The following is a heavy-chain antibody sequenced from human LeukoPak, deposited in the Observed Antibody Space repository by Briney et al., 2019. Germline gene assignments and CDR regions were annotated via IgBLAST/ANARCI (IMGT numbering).Heavy chain of an antibody. Sequence: EASVKVSCKASGYTFTGYYMHWVRQAPGQGLEWMGRINPNSGGTNYAQKFQGRVTMTRDTSISTAYMELSRLRSDDTAVYYCATAGARYCSGGSCLDYWGQGTLVTVSS. D-gene: IGHD2-15*01. CDR1: GYTFTGYY. J-gene: IGHJ4*02. CDR3: ATAGARYCSGGSCLDY. V-gene: IGHV1-2*06. CDR2: INPNSGGT.